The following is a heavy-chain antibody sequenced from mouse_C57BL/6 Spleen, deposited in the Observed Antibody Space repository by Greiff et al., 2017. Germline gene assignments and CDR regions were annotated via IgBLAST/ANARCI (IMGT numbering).Heavy chain of an antibody. CDR3: AIYDYGSSFAY. J-gene: IGHJ3*01. Sequence: EVQLQESGPELVKPGASVKISCTASGYSFTDYNMNWVKQSKGKSLEWIGVINPNYGSTSYNQKFKGKATLTVDQSSSKAYMQLNSLTSEDSAVYYCAIYDYGSSFAYWGQGTLVTVSA. CDR1: GYSFTDYN. CDR2: INPNYGST. D-gene: IGHD1-1*01. V-gene: IGHV1-39*01.